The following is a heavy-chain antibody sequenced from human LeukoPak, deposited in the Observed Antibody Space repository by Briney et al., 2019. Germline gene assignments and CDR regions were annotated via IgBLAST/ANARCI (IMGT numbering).Heavy chain of an antibody. J-gene: IGHJ4*02. CDR1: GFSFSNYW. CDR3: TRMLLRESSGYRPSDY. D-gene: IGHD3-22*01. Sequence: GGSLRLSCVTSGFSFSNYWMSWVRQAPGKGLEWVAKVKEDGSEKKYVDSVKGRFTIFRDNAENAVHLEMNSLRAEDTAVYYCTRMLLRESSGYRPSDYWGQGTLVTVSS. V-gene: IGHV3-7*01. CDR2: VKEDGSEK.